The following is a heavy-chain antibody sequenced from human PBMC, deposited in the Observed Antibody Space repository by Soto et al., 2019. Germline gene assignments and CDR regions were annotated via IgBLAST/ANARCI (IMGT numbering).Heavy chain of an antibody. V-gene: IGHV5-51*01. J-gene: IGHJ6*02. CDR1: GYYFSGHW. Sequence: GESLKISCKASGYYFSGHWIGWVRQMPGKGLEWMGIIYPRDSEIRYSPSFQGQATISADKSSTTAYLEWSSLKASDSAMYYCAKGRSGRPANGMDVWCQGTTVTVSS. CDR3: AKGRSGRPANGMDV. D-gene: IGHD3-10*01. CDR2: IYPRDSEI.